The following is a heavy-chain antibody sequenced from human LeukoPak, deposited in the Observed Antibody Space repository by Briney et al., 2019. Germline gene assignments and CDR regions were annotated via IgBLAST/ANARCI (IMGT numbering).Heavy chain of an antibody. V-gene: IGHV4-61*01. D-gene: IGHD3-3*01. J-gene: IGHJ6*02. CDR3: ASREIPSYDFWSGGNYYYGMDV. Sequence: PSETLSLTCTVSGVSVSSGSYYWSWIRQPPGKGLEWIGYIYYSGSTNYNPSLKSRVTISVDTSKNQFSLKLSSVTAADTAVYYCASREIPSYDFWSGGNYYYGMDVWGQGTTVTVFS. CDR2: IYYSGST. CDR1: GVSVSSGSYY.